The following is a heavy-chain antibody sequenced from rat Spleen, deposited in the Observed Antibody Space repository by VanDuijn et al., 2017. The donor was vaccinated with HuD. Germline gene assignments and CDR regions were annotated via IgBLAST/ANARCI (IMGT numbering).Heavy chain of an antibody. CDR1: GITFSKYG. J-gene: IGHJ3*01. CDR3: TRDGGWFAD. CDR2: ISTSGGST. Sequence: EVELVESGGGLVQPGRSMKVSCAASGITFSKYGMAWVRQAPTKGLEWVASISTSGGSTYYRDSVKGRFTISRDNPKSTLYLQMNSLRSEDTATYYCTRDGGWFADWGQGTLVTVSS. D-gene: IGHD1-11*01. V-gene: IGHV5-46*01.